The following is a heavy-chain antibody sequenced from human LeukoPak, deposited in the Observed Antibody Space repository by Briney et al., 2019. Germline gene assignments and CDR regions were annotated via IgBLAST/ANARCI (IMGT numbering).Heavy chain of an antibody. CDR1: GGSISSSSYY. Sequence: SETLSLTCTVSGGSISSSSYYWGWIRQSPGKGLEWIGSIYHSGSTYYNPSLKSRVTISVDTSKNQFSLKLSSVTAADTAVYYCARVRYSSSWYTPRNYYYYMDVWGKGTTVTISS. J-gene: IGHJ6*03. D-gene: IGHD6-13*01. CDR2: IYHSGST. CDR3: ARVRYSSSWYTPRNYYYYMDV. V-gene: IGHV4-39*07.